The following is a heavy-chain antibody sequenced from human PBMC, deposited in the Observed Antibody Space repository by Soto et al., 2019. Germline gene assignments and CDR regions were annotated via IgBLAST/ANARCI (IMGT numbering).Heavy chain of an antibody. V-gene: IGHV3-23*01. D-gene: IGHD3-10*01. Sequence: EVQLLESGGGLVQPGGSLRLSCAASGFTFSSYAMSWVRQAPGKGLEWVSAISGSGGSTYYADSVKGRFTISRDNSKNTLYLQMNSLRAEDTAVYYCAKRPKGSGSYDYNWFDPWGQGTLVTVSS. CDR3: AKRPKGSGSYDYNWFDP. CDR2: ISGSGGST. J-gene: IGHJ5*02. CDR1: GFTFSSYA.